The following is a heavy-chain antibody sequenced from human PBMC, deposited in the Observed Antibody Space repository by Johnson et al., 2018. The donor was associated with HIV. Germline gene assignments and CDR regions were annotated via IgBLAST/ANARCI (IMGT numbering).Heavy chain of an antibody. D-gene: IGHD3-16*02. Sequence: VESGGGLVQPGGSLRLSCAASGFTFSSFWMTWVRQAPGKGLEWVANINVDGSQTFYLDSVQGRFTISRDNVNNSVFLLLNNLRVEDTAVYFCVRAHLIYPKNAYDMWGPGTMVTVSS. V-gene: IGHV3-7*01. CDR2: INVDGSQT. CDR3: VRAHLIYPKNAYDM. J-gene: IGHJ3*02. CDR1: GFTFSSFW.